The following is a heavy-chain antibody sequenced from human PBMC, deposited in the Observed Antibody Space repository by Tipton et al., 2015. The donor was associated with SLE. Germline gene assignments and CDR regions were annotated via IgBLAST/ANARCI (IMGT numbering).Heavy chain of an antibody. CDR3: AKDSGTYYFDF. Sequence: TLSLTCTVSGASVSSFCWNWIRQSPGKGLEWIACVCNSVSTNYDPSLKSRGTISVDTSKNHFSLKLSSVTAADTAVYYCAKDSGTYYFDFWGQGVLVNVSS. CDR2: VCNSVST. V-gene: IGHV4-59*02. CDR1: GASVSSFC. D-gene: IGHD1-26*01. J-gene: IGHJ4*02.